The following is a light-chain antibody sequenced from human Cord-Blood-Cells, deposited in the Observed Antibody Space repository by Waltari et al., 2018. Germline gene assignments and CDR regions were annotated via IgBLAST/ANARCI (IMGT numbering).Light chain of an antibody. V-gene: IGKV4-1*01. CDR1: QSVLYSSNNTNY. CDR3: QQYYSTPYT. Sequence: DIVLTQAPDSLAVSLGEGATINCKSSQSVLYSSNNTNYLDWYQQKPGQPPKLLIYWASTRESGVPDRFSGSGSGTDFTLTISSLQAEDVAVYYCQQYYSTPYTFGQGTKLEIK. CDR2: WAS. J-gene: IGKJ2*01.